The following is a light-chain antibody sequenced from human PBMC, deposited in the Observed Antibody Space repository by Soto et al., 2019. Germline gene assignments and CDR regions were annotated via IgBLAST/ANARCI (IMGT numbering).Light chain of an antibody. Sequence: LLAQPHPVSGTPRQRLTPSCSGSDSNIGSYSVHWFQQLPGTAPKLLISTTYQRPSGVPERFSGSKSGTSASLAISGLQSEDEADYYCAAWDDSLNGHVFGTGTKVTVL. V-gene: IGLV1-44*01. CDR2: TTY. CDR3: AAWDDSLNGHV. J-gene: IGLJ1*01. CDR1: DSNIGSYS.